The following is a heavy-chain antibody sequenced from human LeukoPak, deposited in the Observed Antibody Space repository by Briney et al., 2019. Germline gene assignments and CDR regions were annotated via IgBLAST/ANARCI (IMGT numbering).Heavy chain of an antibody. J-gene: IGHJ4*02. CDR3: ARSSRELGGYAPWELMPPFDY. D-gene: IGHD1-7*01. V-gene: IGHV3-21*01. Sequence: GGSLRLSCAASEFTFSSYAMSWVRQAPGKGLEWVSSISSSSSYIYYADSVKGRFTISRDNAKNSLYLQMNSLRAEDTAVYYCARSSRELGGYAPWELMPPFDYWGQGTLVTVSS. CDR2: ISSSSSYI. CDR1: EFTFSSYA.